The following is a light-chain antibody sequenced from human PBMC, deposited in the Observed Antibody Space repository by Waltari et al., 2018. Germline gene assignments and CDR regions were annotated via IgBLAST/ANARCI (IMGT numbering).Light chain of an antibody. CDR2: KAS. V-gene: IGKV1-39*01. Sequence: MTQSPSSLSASVGDRVTITCRASENVNNYLNWYQQKPGKAPKLLIYKASTLQSGVPSRFSGSGSGTDYTFTISSLQSEDVATYYCQHNYGTPPTFGQGTKVEIK. CDR3: QHNYGTPPT. J-gene: IGKJ1*01. CDR1: ENVNNY.